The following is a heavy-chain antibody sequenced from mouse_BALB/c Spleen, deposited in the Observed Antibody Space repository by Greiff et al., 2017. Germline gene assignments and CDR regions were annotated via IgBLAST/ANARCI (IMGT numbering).Heavy chain of an antibody. Sequence: VQLQQSGAELAKPGASVKMSCKASGYTFTSYWMHWVKQRPGQGLEWIGYINPSTGYTEYNQKFKDKATLTADKSSSTAYMQLSSLTSEDSAVYYCARRGYYRGYYYAMDYWGQGTSVTVSS. CDR2: INPSTGYT. V-gene: IGHV1-7*01. CDR3: ARRGYYRGYYYAMDY. CDR1: GYTFTSYW. J-gene: IGHJ4*01. D-gene: IGHD2-14*01.